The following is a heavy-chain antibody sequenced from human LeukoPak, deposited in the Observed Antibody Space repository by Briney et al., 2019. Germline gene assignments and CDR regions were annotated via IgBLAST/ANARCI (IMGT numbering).Heavy chain of an antibody. CDR1: GFTVSSNY. CDR2: IYSGGST. J-gene: IGHJ3*02. CDR3: ASGHTNKYGDPDAFDN. V-gene: IGHV3-53*01. Sequence: GGSLRLSCAASGFTVSSNYMSWVRQAPGKGLEWVSVIYSGGSTYYADSVKGRFTISRDNSKNTLYLQMNSLRAEDTAVYYCASGHTNKYGDPDAFDNWGQGTMVTVSS. D-gene: IGHD4-17*01.